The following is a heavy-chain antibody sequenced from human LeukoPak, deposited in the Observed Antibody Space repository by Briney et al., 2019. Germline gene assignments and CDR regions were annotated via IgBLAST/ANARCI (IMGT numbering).Heavy chain of an antibody. D-gene: IGHD1/OR15-1a*01. V-gene: IGHV5-51*01. J-gene: IGHJ4*02. CDR3: ARHGTHGSFWNIDY. CDR2: IYPGDSDT. CDR1: GYSRTTYG. Sequence: GESLMLSCKCSGYSRTTYGLGWARQMPGKGLEWMGIIYPGDSDTIYSPSFQGQVTISADKSIRNAYLQWSSLKASDTAMYYCARHGTHGSFWNIDYWGQGTLVTVSS.